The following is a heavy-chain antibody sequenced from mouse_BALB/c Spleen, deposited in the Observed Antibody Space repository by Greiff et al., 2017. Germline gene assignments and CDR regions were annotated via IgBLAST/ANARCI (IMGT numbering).Heavy chain of an antibody. J-gene: IGHJ2*01. CDR1: GFTFSSFG. Sequence: EVMLVESGGGLVQPGGSRKLSCAASGFTFSSFGMHWVRQAPEKGLEWVAYISSGSSTIYYADTVKGRFTISRDNPKNTLFLQMTSLRSEDTAMYYCARDYGSSYVPFDYWGQGTTLTVSS. D-gene: IGHD1-1*01. V-gene: IGHV5-17*02. CDR3: ARDYGSSYVPFDY. CDR2: ISSGSSTI.